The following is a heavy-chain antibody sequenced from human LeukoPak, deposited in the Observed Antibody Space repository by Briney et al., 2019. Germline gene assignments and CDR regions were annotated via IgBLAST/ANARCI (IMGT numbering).Heavy chain of an antibody. Sequence: SVKVSCKASGDSFSTYDMTWVRQAPGQGLECVGGISPIFGKSNHAQKFQGRVTITADESTSTTYMGLSRLRSEDTAVYYCVGGYYGSGSMLGYFAYWGQGILVTVSS. D-gene: IGHD3-10*01. CDR3: VGGYYGSGSMLGYFAY. V-gene: IGHV1-69*13. CDR1: GDSFSTYD. CDR2: ISPIFGKS. J-gene: IGHJ4*02.